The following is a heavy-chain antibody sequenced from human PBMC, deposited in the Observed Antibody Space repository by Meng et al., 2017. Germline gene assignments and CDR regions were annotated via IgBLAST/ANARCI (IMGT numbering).Heavy chain of an antibody. Sequence: QVHLVQSGAEVKEPGASVKVSCKASGYTFTSYAMHWVRQAPGQSLEWMGWLNAGNGDTKYSQKFQGRVTITRDSSASTAYMELSSLRSEDMAVYYCARDSCTGGICYRGSFDYWAQGTLVTVSS. CDR1: GYTFTSYA. D-gene: IGHD2-15*01. CDR3: ARDSCTGGICYRGSFDY. CDR2: LNAGNGDT. J-gene: IGHJ4*02. V-gene: IGHV1-3*01.